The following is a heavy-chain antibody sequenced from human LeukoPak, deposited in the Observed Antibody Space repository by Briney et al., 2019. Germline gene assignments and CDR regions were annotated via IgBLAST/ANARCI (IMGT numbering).Heavy chain of an antibody. CDR1: GGSFSGHY. CDR3: ATLSSAFSGFEY. D-gene: IGHD6-25*01. Sequence: SETLSLTCAVYGGSFSGHYWNWIRQPPGKGLEWIGEINHSGSTNYNPSLKSRVTISVDTSKNQFSLKLSSVTAADTAVYYCATLSSAFSGFEYWGQGTLVTVSS. CDR2: INHSGST. V-gene: IGHV4-34*01. J-gene: IGHJ4*02.